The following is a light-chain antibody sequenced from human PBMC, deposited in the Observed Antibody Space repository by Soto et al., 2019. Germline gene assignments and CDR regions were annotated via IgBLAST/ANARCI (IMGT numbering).Light chain of an antibody. CDR2: GTS. Sequence: EIVLTQSPGTLSLSPGDRATLSCRASQSISSSYFAWYQQKPGQAPRLLIYGTSSRATGIPDRFSGSGSGTDFTLTINILEPADLAVYYCHQYNGSPPYTFGQGTKLKIK. CDR1: QSISSSY. V-gene: IGKV3-20*01. CDR3: HQYNGSPPYT. J-gene: IGKJ2*01.